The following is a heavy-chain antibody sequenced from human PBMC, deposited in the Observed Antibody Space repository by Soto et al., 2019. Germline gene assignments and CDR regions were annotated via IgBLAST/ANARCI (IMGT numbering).Heavy chain of an antibody. D-gene: IGHD6-6*01. CDR3: AKYPYSSSSTGYFDY. CDR2: ISGSGGST. J-gene: IGHJ4*02. Sequence: GGSLRLSCAASGFTFSSYAMSWVRQAPGKGLEWVSAISGSGGSTYYADSVKGRFTISRDNSKNTLYLQMNSLRAEDTAVYYCAKYPYSSSSTGYFDYWGQGTLVTVSS. CDR1: GFTFSSYA. V-gene: IGHV3-23*01.